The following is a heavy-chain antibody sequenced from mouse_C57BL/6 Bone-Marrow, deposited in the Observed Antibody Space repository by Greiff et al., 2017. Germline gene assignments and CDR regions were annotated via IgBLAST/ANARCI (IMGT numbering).Heavy chain of an antibody. CDR1: GFTFSDYY. D-gene: IGHD1-1*01. CDR2: INYDGSST. V-gene: IGHV5-16*01. Sequence: EVKVVESEGGLVQPGSSMKLSCTASGFTFSDYYMAWVRQVPEKGLEWVANINYDGSSTNYLDSLKSRFIISRDNAKNILYLQMSSLKSEDTATYYCARDRGITTVVDYYAMDYWGQGTSVTVSS. CDR3: ARDRGITTVVDYYAMDY. J-gene: IGHJ4*01.